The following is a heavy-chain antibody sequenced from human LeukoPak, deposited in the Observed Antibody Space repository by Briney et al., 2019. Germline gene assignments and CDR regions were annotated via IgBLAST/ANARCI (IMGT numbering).Heavy chain of an antibody. V-gene: IGHV1-2*04. Sequence: ASVKVSCKASGYTFTGYYMHWVRQAPGQGLEWMGWINPNSGGTNYAQKFQGWVTMTRDTSISTAYMELSRLRSDDTAVYYCARARGPYSSSWYYYYYYMDVWGKGTTVTVSS. D-gene: IGHD6-13*01. CDR2: INPNSGGT. CDR3: ARARGPYSSSWYYYYYYMDV. J-gene: IGHJ6*03. CDR1: GYTFTGYY.